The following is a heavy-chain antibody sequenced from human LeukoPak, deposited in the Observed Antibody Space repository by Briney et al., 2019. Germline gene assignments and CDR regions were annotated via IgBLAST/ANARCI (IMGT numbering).Heavy chain of an antibody. CDR2: ISSNGGST. Sequence: GGSLRLSCAGSGFTFSSYAVSWVRQAPGKGLEYVSAISSNGGSTYYANSVKGRFTISRDNSKNTLYLQMGSLRAEDMAVYYCARTSSGYPFDYWGQGTLVTVSS. D-gene: IGHD3-22*01. V-gene: IGHV3-64*01. J-gene: IGHJ4*02. CDR3: ARTSSGYPFDY. CDR1: GFTFSSYA.